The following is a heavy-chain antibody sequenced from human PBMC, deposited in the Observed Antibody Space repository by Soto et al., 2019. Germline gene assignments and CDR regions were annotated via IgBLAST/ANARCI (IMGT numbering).Heavy chain of an antibody. CDR3: VKDESINWYSGHFRH. Sequence: PGVSLRLSCAASGFAFDDYAMHWVRQVPGKGLEWVSGINWNSGSIGYADSVKGRFAISRDNAKNSLHLQMNSLRAEDTAFYYCVKDESINWYSGHFRHWGQGTLVTVSS. J-gene: IGHJ1*01. CDR1: GFAFDDYA. D-gene: IGHD6-13*01. V-gene: IGHV3-9*01. CDR2: INWNSGSI.